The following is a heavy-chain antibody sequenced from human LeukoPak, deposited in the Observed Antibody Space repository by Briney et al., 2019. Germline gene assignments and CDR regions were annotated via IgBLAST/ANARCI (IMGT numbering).Heavy chain of an antibody. J-gene: IGHJ4*02. CDR2: INHSGST. Sequence: SETLSLTCAVYGGSFSGYYWSWIRQPPGKGLEWIGEINHSGSTNYNPSLKSRVTISVDTSKNQFSLKLSSVTAADTAVYYCARYYGDFIDYWGQGTLVTVSS. V-gene: IGHV4-34*01. D-gene: IGHD4-17*01. CDR1: GGSFSGYY. CDR3: ARYYGDFIDY.